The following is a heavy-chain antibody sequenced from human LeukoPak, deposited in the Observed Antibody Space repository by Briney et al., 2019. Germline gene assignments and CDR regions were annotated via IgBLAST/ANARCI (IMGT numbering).Heavy chain of an antibody. CDR1: GFTFSSYW. Sequence: PGGPLRLSCAASGFTFSSYWMSWVRQPPGKGLEWVANIKQDGSEKYYVDSLKGRFTISRDNAKNSLYLQMNSLRAEDTAVYYCARVGGYDSYFDYWGQGTLVTVSS. D-gene: IGHD5-12*01. CDR3: ARVGGYDSYFDY. CDR2: IKQDGSEK. J-gene: IGHJ4*02. V-gene: IGHV3-7*01.